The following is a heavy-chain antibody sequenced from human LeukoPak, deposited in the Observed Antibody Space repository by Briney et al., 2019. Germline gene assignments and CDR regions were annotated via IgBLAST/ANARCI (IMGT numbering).Heavy chain of an antibody. Sequence: ASVKVSCKASGYTFTGYYMHWVRQAPGQGLEWMGWINPNSGGTNYAQKLQGRVTMTRDTSISTAYMELSRLRSDDTAVYYCARAATVASYYYMDVWGKGTTVTVSS. CDR3: ARAATVASYYYMDV. D-gene: IGHD4-11*01. CDR2: INPNSGGT. J-gene: IGHJ6*03. CDR1: GYTFTGYY. V-gene: IGHV1-2*02.